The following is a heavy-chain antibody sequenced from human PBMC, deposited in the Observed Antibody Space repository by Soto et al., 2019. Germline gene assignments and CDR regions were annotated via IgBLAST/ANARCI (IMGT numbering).Heavy chain of an antibody. CDR3: ARDTIAAPKGFDY. V-gene: IGHV1-69*04. Sequence: SVKVSCKASGGTFSSYTISWVRQAPGQGLEWMGRIIPILGIANYAQKFQGRVTITADKSTSTAYMELSSLRSEDTAVYYCARDTIAAPKGFDYWGQGTLVTVSS. D-gene: IGHD6-6*01. CDR2: IIPILGIA. J-gene: IGHJ4*02. CDR1: GGTFSSYT.